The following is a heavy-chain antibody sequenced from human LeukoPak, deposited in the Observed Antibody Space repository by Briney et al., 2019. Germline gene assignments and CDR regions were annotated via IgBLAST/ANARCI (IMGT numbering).Heavy chain of an antibody. CDR2: FYYGGST. D-gene: IGHD5-12*01. Sequence: SETLSLTCTVSGASISSYYRSWIRQPPGKGLEWIVYFYYGGSTIYNPSLKSRVTISVDTSKNQFSLKLSSVTAADTAVYYCARDQGQYSGYDLDAFDIWGQGTMVTVSS. V-gene: IGHV4-59*01. CDR1: GASISSYY. J-gene: IGHJ3*02. CDR3: ARDQGQYSGYDLDAFDI.